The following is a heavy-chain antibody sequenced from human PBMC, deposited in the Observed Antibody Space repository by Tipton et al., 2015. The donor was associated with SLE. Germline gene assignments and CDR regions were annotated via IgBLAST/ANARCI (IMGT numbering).Heavy chain of an antibody. CDR2: IYTSGST. CDR1: GGSTNDYY. V-gene: IGHV4-4*07. CDR3: ARGSDGDNVRFFDV. D-gene: IGHD4-17*01. J-gene: IGHJ2*01. Sequence: TLSLTCTVSGGSTNDYYWNWMRQPAGKGLEWIGRIYTSGSTNYRPSLKNRVTMSVDTSKNYFSLKLSSVTAADTAVYYCARGSDGDNVRFFDVWGPGTQVTVSS.